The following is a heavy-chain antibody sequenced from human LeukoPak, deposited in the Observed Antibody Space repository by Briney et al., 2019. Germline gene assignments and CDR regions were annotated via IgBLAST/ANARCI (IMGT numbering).Heavy chain of an antibody. Sequence: GGSLRLSCAASGITFSDHYMNWIRQAPGKGLEWVSYISSSGRTIDYADSVKGRFTISRDNAKKSLYLQMNSLRTEDTAVYYCARTKRKNAYGQHHGLENGGQGILVTVPS. D-gene: IGHD3-10*01. J-gene: IGHJ4*02. CDR3: ARTKRKNAYGQHHGLEN. CDR2: ISSSGRTI. CDR1: GITFSDHY. V-gene: IGHV3-11*01.